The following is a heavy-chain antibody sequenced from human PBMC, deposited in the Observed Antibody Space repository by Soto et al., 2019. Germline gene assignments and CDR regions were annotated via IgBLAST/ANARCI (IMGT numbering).Heavy chain of an antibody. V-gene: IGHV4-31*03. Sequence: QVQLQESGPGLVKPSQTLSLTCTVSGGSISSGGYYWSWIRQHPGKGLEWIGYIYYSGSTYYNPSRKSRVTISVDTSKNQFSLKLSSVTAADTAVYYCARDSDEDCSGGSCYWDDWGQGTLVTVSS. CDR1: GGSISSGGYY. CDR2: IYYSGST. D-gene: IGHD2-15*01. J-gene: IGHJ4*02. CDR3: ARDSDEDCSGGSCYWDD.